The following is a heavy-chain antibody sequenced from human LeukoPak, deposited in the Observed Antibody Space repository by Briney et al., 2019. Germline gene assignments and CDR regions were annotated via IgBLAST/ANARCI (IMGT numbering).Heavy chain of an antibody. CDR1: GLTFSNAW. Sequence: PGESLRLSCAASGLTFSNAWMSWVRQAPGEGLEWVGRIKRKTDGETTEYVAPVKGRFTISSDDSKNTLYLQMNSLKTEDTGVYYCATASSGLFYWGQGTLVTVSS. V-gene: IGHV3-15*01. J-gene: IGHJ4*02. CDR2: IKRKTDGETT. D-gene: IGHD3-16*01. CDR3: ATASSGLFY.